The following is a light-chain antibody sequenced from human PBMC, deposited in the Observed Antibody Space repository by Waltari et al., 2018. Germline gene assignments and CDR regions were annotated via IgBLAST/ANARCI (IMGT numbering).Light chain of an antibody. CDR2: KRS. J-gene: IGLJ2*01. CDR3: AAWYDSLNGVV. Sequence: YHPSPGTAPKLHSGKRSSRPSGCPDRFSGATSGTSSSLAISGLQSEEEADYYCAAWYDSLNGVVFGGGTKLTVL. V-gene: IGLV1-44*01.